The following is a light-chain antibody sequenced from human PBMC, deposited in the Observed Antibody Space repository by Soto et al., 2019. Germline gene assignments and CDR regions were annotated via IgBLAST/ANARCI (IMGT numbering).Light chain of an antibody. J-gene: IGLJ1*01. V-gene: IGLV1-40*01. CDR3: QSYDRSLSGLFV. CDR2: GNN. CDR1: SSNIGARYD. Sequence: QSVLTQPPSVSGAPGQRVTISCTGSSSNIGARYDVHWYQQLPGTAPKLLIYGNNNRPSGVPDRFSGSKSGTSASLAITGLQAEDEADSYCQSYDRSLSGLFVFGTGTKLTVL.